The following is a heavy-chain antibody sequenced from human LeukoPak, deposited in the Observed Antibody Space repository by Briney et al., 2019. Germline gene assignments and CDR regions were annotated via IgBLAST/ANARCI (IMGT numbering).Heavy chain of an antibody. J-gene: IGHJ3*02. V-gene: IGHV5-51*01. CDR2: IYPGDSDT. CDR1: GYSFTSYW. Sequence: GESLKISCKGSGYSFTSYWIGWVRQMPGEGLEWMGIIYPGDSDTRYSPSFQGQVTISADKSISTAYLQWSSLKASDTAMYYCARLPGGNTGVGDAFDIWGQGTMVTVSS. D-gene: IGHD7-27*01. CDR3: ARLPGGNTGVGDAFDI.